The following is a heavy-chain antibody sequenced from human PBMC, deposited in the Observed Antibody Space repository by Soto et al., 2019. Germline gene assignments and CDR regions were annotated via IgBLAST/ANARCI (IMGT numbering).Heavy chain of an antibody. J-gene: IGHJ4*02. Sequence: SVKVSCKASGGTFSSYAISWVRQAPGQGLEWMGGIIPIFGTANYAQKFQGRVTITADESTSTAYMELSSLRSEDTAVYYCARGGGAARPSFFAYWGQGTRVTVPS. CDR3: ARGGGAARPSFFAY. CDR1: GGTFSSYA. D-gene: IGHD3-16*01. V-gene: IGHV1-69*13. CDR2: IIPIFGTA.